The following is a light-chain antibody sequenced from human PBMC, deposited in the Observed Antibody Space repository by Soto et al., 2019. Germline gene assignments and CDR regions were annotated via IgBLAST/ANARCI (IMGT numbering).Light chain of an antibody. CDR3: QQYNNWPPT. CDR1: QSVSGN. Sequence: EIVMTQSPATLSVSPGERATLSCRASQSVSGNLAWYQQKPGQAPRRLISGASTMATGVPARFSGSGSETAFTLTISSLQSEDFAVCSCQQYNNWPPTFGQGTKVEI. V-gene: IGKV3D-15*01. J-gene: IGKJ1*01. CDR2: GAS.